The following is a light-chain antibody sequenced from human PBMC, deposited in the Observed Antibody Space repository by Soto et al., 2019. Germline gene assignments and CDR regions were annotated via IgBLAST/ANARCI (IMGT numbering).Light chain of an antibody. CDR1: SSDIGFYNY. J-gene: IGLJ1*01. V-gene: IGLV2-14*01. CDR2: DVS. CDR3: TSYTNRPSYV. Sequence: QSALTQPASVSGSPGQSITISCTGTSSDIGFYNYVSWYQQHPGKAPELMIYDVSDRPSGISYRFSGSKSGNTASLTISGLQAEDEADYYCTSYTNRPSYVFGTGTKLTVL.